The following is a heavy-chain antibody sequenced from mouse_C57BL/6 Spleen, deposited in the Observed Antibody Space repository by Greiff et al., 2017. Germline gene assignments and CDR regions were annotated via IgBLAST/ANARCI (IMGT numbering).Heavy chain of an antibody. D-gene: IGHD1-1*01. V-gene: IGHV1-77*01. CDR3: ARCYYGSYYYAMDY. CDR1: GYTFTDYY. Sequence: QVQLQQSGAELVKPGASVKISCKASGYTFTDYYINWVKQRPGQGLEWIGKIGPGSGSTYYNEKFKGKATLTAEKSSSTAYMQRSSLTSEDSAVYFCARCYYGSYYYAMDYWGQGTSVTVSS. J-gene: IGHJ4*01. CDR2: IGPGSGST.